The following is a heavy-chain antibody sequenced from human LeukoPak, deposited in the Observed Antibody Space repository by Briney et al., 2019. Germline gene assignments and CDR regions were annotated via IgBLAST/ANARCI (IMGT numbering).Heavy chain of an antibody. CDR3: ARDPGIAVAGTTPYFDY. CDR1: GYTFTGYY. Sequence: GASVKVSCKASGYTFTGYYMYWVRQAPGQGLEWMGWIDPNSGDTNYAQKFQGRVTMTRDTSISTAYMELSRLRSDDTAVYYCARDPGIAVAGTTPYFDYWGQGTLVTVSS. J-gene: IGHJ4*02. V-gene: IGHV1-2*02. CDR2: IDPNSGDT. D-gene: IGHD6-19*01.